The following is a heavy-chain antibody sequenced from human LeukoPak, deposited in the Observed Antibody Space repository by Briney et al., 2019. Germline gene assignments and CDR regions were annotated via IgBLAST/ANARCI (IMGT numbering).Heavy chain of an antibody. J-gene: IGHJ4*02. D-gene: IGHD5-24*01. CDR3: ARHGKRWLQLVVGFDY. CDR2: VYYSGST. V-gene: IGHV4-39*01. Sequence: SETLSLTCTVSGGSISSSSYYWGWIRQPPGKGLEWIGSVYYSGSTYYNPSLKGRVTISVDTSKNQFSLKLSSVTAADTAVYYCARHGKRWLQLVVGFDYWGQGTLVTVSS. CDR1: GGSISSSSYY.